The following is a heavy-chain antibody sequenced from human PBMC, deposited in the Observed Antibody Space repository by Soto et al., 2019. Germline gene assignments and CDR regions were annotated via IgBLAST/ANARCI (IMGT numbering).Heavy chain of an antibody. Sequence: EVQLVESGGGLVQPGGSLRLSCAASGFTLSGRSMHWVRQAPGKGLVWVSGIDNAGTDSTYADSVKGRFTSSRDNAKNILYLQMNSLRVEDTAVYYCARGWFGPDVWGKGTTVTVPS. V-gene: IGHV3-74*01. D-gene: IGHD3-10*01. CDR1: GFTLSGRS. CDR3: ARGWFGPDV. CDR2: IDNAGTDS. J-gene: IGHJ6*04.